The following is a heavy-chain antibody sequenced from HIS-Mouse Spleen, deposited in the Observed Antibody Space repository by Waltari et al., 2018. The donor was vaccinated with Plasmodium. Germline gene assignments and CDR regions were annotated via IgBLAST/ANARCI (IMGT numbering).Heavy chain of an antibody. CDR1: AFTASRNS. J-gene: IGHJ4*02. V-gene: IGHV3-53*02. CDR3: ARGNSGYSSSWYLFDY. CDR2: IYSGGST. Sequence: EVQLVETVGGLIQPGGPWRLPGAASAFTASRNSRSWVRQAPGKGLEWVSVIYSGGSTYYADSVKGRFTISRDNSKNTLYLQMNSLRAEDTAVYYCARGNSGYSSSWYLFDYWGQGTLVTVSS. D-gene: IGHD6-13*01.